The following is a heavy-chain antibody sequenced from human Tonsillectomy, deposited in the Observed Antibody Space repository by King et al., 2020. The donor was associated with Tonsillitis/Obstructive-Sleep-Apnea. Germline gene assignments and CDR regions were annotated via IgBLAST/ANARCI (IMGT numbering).Heavy chain of an antibody. CDR2: TYYRSKWYK. V-gene: IGHV6-1*01. CDR3: ARANGDSTRFDY. Sequence: VQLQQSDPGLVKPSQTLSLTCAISGDSVSSNSSAWNWIRQSPSRGLEWLGRTYYRSKWYKDYALSVKSRLTINPDTSKNHFSLQLNSVTPEDTAVYYCARANGDSTRFDYWGQGTLATVSS. D-gene: IGHD4-17*01. CDR1: GDSVSSNSSA. J-gene: IGHJ4*02.